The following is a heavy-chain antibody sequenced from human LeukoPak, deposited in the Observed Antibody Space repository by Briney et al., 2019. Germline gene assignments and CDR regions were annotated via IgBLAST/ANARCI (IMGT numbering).Heavy chain of an antibody. CDR1: GFTFSSYS. CDR2: ISSSSSYI. Sequence: PGGSLRLSCAASGFTFSSYSMNWVRQAPGKGLEWVSSISSSSSYIYYADSVKGRFTISRDNAKNSLYLQMHSLRAEDTAVYYCARDDDWRSFDAFDIWGQGTMVTVSS. J-gene: IGHJ3*02. V-gene: IGHV3-21*01. D-gene: IGHD3-9*01. CDR3: ARDDDWRSFDAFDI.